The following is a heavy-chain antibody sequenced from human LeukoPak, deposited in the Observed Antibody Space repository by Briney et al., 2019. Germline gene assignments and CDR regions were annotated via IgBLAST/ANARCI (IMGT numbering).Heavy chain of an antibody. CDR2: ISAYNGNT. J-gene: IGHJ6*02. V-gene: IGHV1-18*01. D-gene: IGHD1-26*01. Sequence: AASVKVSCKASGYTFTSYGISWVRQAPGQGLEWMGWISAYNGNTNYAQKLQGRVTMTTDTSTSTAYMELRSLRSDDTAVYYCARDWLNSGGYYYYYYGMDVWGQGTTVTVSS. CDR3: ARDWLNSGGYYYYYYGMDV. CDR1: GYTFTSYG.